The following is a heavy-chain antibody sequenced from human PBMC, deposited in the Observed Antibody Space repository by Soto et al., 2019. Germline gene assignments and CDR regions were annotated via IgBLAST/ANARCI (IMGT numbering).Heavy chain of an antibody. D-gene: IGHD5-12*01. Sequence: SETLSLTCTVSGGSISSGDYYWSWIRQPPGKGLEWIGYIYYSGSTYYNPSLKSRVTISVDTSKNQFSLNLSSVTAADTAMYCCARAGVATTYPANNWFDPWGQGTLVTVSS. CDR1: GGSISSGDYY. CDR3: ARAGVATTYPANNWFDP. CDR2: IYYSGST. J-gene: IGHJ5*02. V-gene: IGHV4-30-4*01.